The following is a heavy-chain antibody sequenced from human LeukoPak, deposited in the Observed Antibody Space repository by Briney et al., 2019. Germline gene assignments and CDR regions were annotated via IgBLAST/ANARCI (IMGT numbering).Heavy chain of an antibody. Sequence: GGSLRLSCAASGFTFSSYSMNWVRQAPGKGLEWVSSISSSSSYIYYADSVKGRFTISRDNAKNSLYLQMNSLRAEDTAVYYCAKESIAAAQADNWFDPWGQGTLVTVSS. CDR2: ISSSSSYI. V-gene: IGHV3-21*04. CDR3: AKESIAAAQADNWFDP. J-gene: IGHJ5*02. CDR1: GFTFSSYS. D-gene: IGHD6-13*01.